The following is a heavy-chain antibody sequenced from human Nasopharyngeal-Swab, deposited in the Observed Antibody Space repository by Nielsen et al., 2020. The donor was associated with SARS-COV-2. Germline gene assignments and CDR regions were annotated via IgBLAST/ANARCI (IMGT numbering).Heavy chain of an antibody. J-gene: IGHJ5*02. Sequence: GESLKISCAASGFTFTDYWMHWVRQAPGKGLVWVSRIDTGGSNTYYADSVKGRFTISRDNAKNTLYLQMNSLRDEDTAVYYCLRGMAGYGWFDPWGQGILVTVSS. CDR2: IDTGGSNT. D-gene: IGHD2-2*03. V-gene: IGHV3-74*01. CDR3: LRGMAGYGWFDP. CDR1: GFTFTDYW.